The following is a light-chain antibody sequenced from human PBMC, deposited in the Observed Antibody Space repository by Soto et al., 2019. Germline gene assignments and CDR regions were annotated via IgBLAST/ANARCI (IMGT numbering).Light chain of an antibody. CDR1: SRDVGSYNL. CDR2: EGT. V-gene: IGLV2-23*01. Sequence: QSVLTQPASVSGSPGQSITISCTGTSRDVGSYNLVSWYQQHPSNAPKLIIYEGTKRPSGVSYRFSGSKSGNTASLTISGLQEEDEGDYHCCSFAGSSTYVFGTGTKVTVL. CDR3: CSFAGSSTYV. J-gene: IGLJ1*01.